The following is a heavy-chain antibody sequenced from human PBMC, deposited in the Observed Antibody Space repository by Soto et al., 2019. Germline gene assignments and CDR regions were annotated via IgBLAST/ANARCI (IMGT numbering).Heavy chain of an antibody. Sequence: PGASLRLSCAASGFTFRTFAMSWVRQAPGKGLEWVSAISGSGGTTYYADSVKGRFTISRDNSKNTLYLQMNSLRAEDTAVYYCAKEDKSPEYWGQGTLVTVSS. CDR1: GFTFRTFA. CDR2: ISGSGGTT. V-gene: IGHV3-23*01. J-gene: IGHJ4*02. CDR3: AKEDKSPEY.